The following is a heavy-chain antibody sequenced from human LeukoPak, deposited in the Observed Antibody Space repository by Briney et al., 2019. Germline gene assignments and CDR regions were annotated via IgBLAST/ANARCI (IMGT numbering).Heavy chain of an antibody. J-gene: IGHJ4*02. CDR2: INHSGST. Sequence: SETLSLTCAVYGGSFSGYYWNWIRQPPGKGLEWIGEINHSGSTDYNPSLKSRVTISVDTSKNHFSLRLSSVTAADTAVYYCARGDYGGNSLLGYWGQGTLVTVSS. CDR1: GGSFSGYY. D-gene: IGHD4-23*01. CDR3: ARGDYGGNSLLGY. V-gene: IGHV4-34*01.